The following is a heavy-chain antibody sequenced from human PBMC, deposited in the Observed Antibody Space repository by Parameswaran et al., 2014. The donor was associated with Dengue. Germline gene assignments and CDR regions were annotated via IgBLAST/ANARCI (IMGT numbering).Heavy chain of an antibody. Sequence: WVRQAPGQRLEWMGWINAGNGNTIYSQKFQGRVTITRDTSASTAYMALSSLRSEDTAVYYCARYSGVGGWYANNWFDPWGQGTLVTVSS. V-gene: IGHV1-3*01. J-gene: IGHJ5*02. CDR3: ARYSGVGGWYANNWFDP. CDR2: INAGNGNT. D-gene: IGHD6-19*01.